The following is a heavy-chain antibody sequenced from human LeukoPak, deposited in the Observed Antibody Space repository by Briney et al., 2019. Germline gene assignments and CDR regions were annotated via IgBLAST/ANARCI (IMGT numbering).Heavy chain of an antibody. CDR1: GFTFSRYG. V-gene: IGHV3-23*01. CDR3: AKDPTHFRVWDDYDNTHLNY. Sequence: GGTLRLSCAASGFTFSRYGMSWVRQAPGKGLEWVSAISGDISTYYADSVKGRFTISRDNSKNTVYLQMNSLRAEDTAVYYCAKDPTHFRVWDDYDNTHLNYWGQGTLVTVSS. CDR2: ISGDIST. D-gene: IGHD3-22*01. J-gene: IGHJ4*02.